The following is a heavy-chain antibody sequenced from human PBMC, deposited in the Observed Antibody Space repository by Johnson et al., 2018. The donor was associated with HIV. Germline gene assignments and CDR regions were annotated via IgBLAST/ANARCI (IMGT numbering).Heavy chain of an antibody. V-gene: IGHV3-30-3*01. J-gene: IGHJ3*02. CDR1: GFTFSSYA. CDR2: ISYDGSNK. CDR3: AGAYYYDSSGYYDAFDI. Sequence: QVQLVESGGGLVQPGRSLRLSCAASGFTFSSYAMHWVRQAPGKGLEWVAVISYDGSNKYYADSVKGRFTISRENSKNTLYLQMNSLRAEDTAVYYCAGAYYYDSSGYYDAFDIWGQGTMVTVSS. D-gene: IGHD3-22*01.